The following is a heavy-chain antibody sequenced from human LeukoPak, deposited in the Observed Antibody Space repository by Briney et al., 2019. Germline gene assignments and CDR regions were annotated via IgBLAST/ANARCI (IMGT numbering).Heavy chain of an antibody. D-gene: IGHD3-22*01. CDR1: EYTFTGYY. CDR2: INPDGGGT. Sequence: ASVTVTCKASEYTFTGYYMHWVRQAPGQGLEWMGWINPDGGGTNSAQKFQGRITMTRDTSISTAYMELTSLRSDDTAVYYCARGLTSEDSRAFYSYFDSWGQGTLVTVSS. CDR3: ARGLTSEDSRAFYSYFDS. V-gene: IGHV1-2*02. J-gene: IGHJ4*02.